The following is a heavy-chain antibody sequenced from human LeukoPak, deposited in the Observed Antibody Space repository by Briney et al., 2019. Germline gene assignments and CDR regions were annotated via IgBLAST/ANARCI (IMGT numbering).Heavy chain of an antibody. CDR2: INHSGST. CDR1: GGSFSGYY. V-gene: IGHV4-34*01. J-gene: IGHJ5*02. Sequence: SETLSLTCAVYGGSFSGYYWSWIRQPPGKGLEWIGEINHSGSTNYNPSLKSRVTISVDTSKNQFSLKLSSVTAADTAVYYCARSGDVVVTENWFDPWGQGTLVTVSS. D-gene: IGHD2-21*02. CDR3: ARSGDVVVTENWFDP.